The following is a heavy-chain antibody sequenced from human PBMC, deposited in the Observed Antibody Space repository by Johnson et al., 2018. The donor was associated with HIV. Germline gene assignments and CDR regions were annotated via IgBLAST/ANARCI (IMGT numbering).Heavy chain of an antibody. D-gene: IGHD2-15*01. CDR3: ARDRAIGGWSIDI. CDR2: IYSGGST. CDR1: GFTFSSYG. Sequence: QVQLVESGGGVVQPGRSLRLSCAASGFTFSSYGMHWVRQAPGKGLEWVSVIYSGGSTYYADSVKGRFTISRYSSKNTLYLQMNSLRAEDTALYYCARDRAIGGWSIDIWGQGTMVTVSS. J-gene: IGHJ3*02. V-gene: IGHV3-NL1*01.